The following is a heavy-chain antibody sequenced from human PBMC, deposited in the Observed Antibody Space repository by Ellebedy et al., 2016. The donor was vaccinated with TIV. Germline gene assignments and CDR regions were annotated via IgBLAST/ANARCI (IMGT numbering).Heavy chain of an antibody. Sequence: AASVKVSCKASGYTFPGYYIHWVRQAPGQGLEWMGWTNPKNGGTNYAQKFQGRFTMTRDTSISTAYMELSWLRSEDTAVYYCARDGACGGDCYGDKYWGQGSLVTVSS. CDR1: GYTFPGYY. CDR2: TNPKNGGT. D-gene: IGHD2-21*02. V-gene: IGHV1-2*02. CDR3: ARDGACGGDCYGDKY. J-gene: IGHJ4*02.